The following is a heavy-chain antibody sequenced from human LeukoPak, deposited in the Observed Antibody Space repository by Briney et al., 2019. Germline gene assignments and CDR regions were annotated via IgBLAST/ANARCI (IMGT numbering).Heavy chain of an antibody. V-gene: IGHV1-46*01. CDR2: INPSGTST. CDR1: GYTFTSYY. Sequence: ASVKVSCKASGYTFTSYYMHWVRRAPGQGLEWMGIINPSGTSTSYAQKFQGRVTMTRDTSTSTVYMELSSLRSEDTAVYYCARSSTPMAADCWGQGTLVTVSS. D-gene: IGHD5-18*01. CDR3: ARSSTPMAADC. J-gene: IGHJ4*02.